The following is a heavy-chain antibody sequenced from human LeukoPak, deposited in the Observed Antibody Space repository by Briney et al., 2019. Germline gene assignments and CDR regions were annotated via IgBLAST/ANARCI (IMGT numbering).Heavy chain of an antibody. CDR1: GGSISSSSYY. CDR2: IYYTGNT. Sequence: PSETLSLTCTVSGGSISSSSYYWGWIRQPPGKGLEWTGGIYYTGNTYYNPSLKSRVTISEDTSKNQFSLKLSSVTAADTAVYYCAREVSGYYDSSGYYFFDYWGQGTLVAVSS. V-gene: IGHV4-39*02. J-gene: IGHJ4*02. CDR3: AREVSGYYDSSGYYFFDY. D-gene: IGHD3-22*01.